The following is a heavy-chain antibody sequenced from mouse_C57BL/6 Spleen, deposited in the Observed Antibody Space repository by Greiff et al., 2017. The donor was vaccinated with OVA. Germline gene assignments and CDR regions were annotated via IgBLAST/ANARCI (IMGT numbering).Heavy chain of an antibody. CDR3: ASNYGSSYYAMDY. V-gene: IGHV3-6*01. D-gene: IGHD1-1*01. CDR2: ISYDGSN. J-gene: IGHJ4*01. CDR1: GYSITSGYY. Sequence: EVKLMESGPGLVKPSQSLSLTCSVTGYSITSGYYWNWIRQFPGNKLEWMGYISYDGSNNYNPSLKNRISITRDTSKNQLFLKLNSVTTEDTATYYCASNYGSSYYAMDYWGQGTSVTVSS.